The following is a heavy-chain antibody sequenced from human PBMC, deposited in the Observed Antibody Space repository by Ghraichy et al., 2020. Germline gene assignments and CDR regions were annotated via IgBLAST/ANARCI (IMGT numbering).Heavy chain of an antibody. J-gene: IGHJ6*02. CDR3: AGMVYAILSGHYYYYGMDV. CDR2: IIPIFGTA. D-gene: IGHD2-8*01. V-gene: IGHV1-69*13. CDR1: GGTFSSYA. Sequence: SVKVSCKASGGTFSSYAISWVRQAPGQGLEWTGGIIPIFGTANYAQKFQGRVTITADESTSTAYMELSSLRSEDTAVYYCAGMVYAILSGHYYYYGMDVWGQGTTVTVSS.